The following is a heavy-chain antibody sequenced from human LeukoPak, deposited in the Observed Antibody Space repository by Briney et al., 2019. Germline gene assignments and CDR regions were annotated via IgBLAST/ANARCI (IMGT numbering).Heavy chain of an antibody. CDR1: GFTFSSYA. CDR2: ISSNGGST. CDR3: VGWTNYYYYGMDV. J-gene: IGHJ6*02. V-gene: IGHV3-64D*09. Sequence: GGSLRLSCSASGFTFSSYAMHWVRQAPGKGLEYVSAISSNGGSTYYADSVKGRFTISRDNSKSTLYLQMSSLRAEDTAVYYCVGWTNYYYYGMDVWGQGTTVTVSS. D-gene: IGHD2-15*01.